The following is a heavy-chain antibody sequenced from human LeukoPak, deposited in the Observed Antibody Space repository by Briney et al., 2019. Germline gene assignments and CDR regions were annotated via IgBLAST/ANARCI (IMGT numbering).Heavy chain of an antibody. CDR1: AFTFSSYE. J-gene: IGHJ3*02. D-gene: IGHD6-13*01. CDR3: ARVSGKQSSSWYAFDI. CDR2: ISSGSTI. V-gene: IGHV3-48*03. Sequence: PGWSLRLSCAASAFTFSSYEMNWVRQAPGKGLEWVSYISSGSTIYYADSVKGRFTISRDNAKNSLYLQMNSLRAEDTAVYYCARVSGKQSSSWYAFDIWGQGTIVTVSS.